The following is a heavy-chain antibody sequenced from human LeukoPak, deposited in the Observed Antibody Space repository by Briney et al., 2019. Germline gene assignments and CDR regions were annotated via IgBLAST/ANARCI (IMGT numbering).Heavy chain of an antibody. CDR3: VGYYYGSGSYLTGF. Sequence: GGSLRLSCAASGFTFSNYWMHWVRQAPGKGLVWVSRINSDGINTSYADSVKGRFTISRDNAKNSLYLQMNSLRAEDTAVYYCVGYYYGSGSYLTGFWGQGTLVTVSS. CDR2: INSDGINT. CDR1: GFTFSNYW. V-gene: IGHV3-74*01. D-gene: IGHD3-10*01. J-gene: IGHJ4*02.